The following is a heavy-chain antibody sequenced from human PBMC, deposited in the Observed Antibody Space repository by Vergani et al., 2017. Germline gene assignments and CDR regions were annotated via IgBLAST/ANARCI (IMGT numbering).Heavy chain of an antibody. CDR1: GFTFSSYE. CDR3: ARYSSSAYYYYYMDV. Sequence: EVQLVESGGGLVQPGGSLRLSCAASGFTFSSYEMNWVRQAPGKGLEWVSYISSSGSTIYYADSVKGRFTISRDNAKNSLYLQMNSLRAEDTAVYYCARYSSSAYYYYYMDVWGKGTTVTVSS. J-gene: IGHJ6*03. V-gene: IGHV3-48*03. D-gene: IGHD6-6*01. CDR2: ISSSGSTI.